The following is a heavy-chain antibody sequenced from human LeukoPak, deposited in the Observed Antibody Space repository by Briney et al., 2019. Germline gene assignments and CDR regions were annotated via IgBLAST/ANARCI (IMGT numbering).Heavy chain of an antibody. CDR2: IKQDGTDK. CDR1: GGSFSGYY. CDR3: ARDWRDGYNKVFDW. V-gene: IGHV3-7*01. Sequence: SSETLSLTCAVYGGSFSGYYWSWIRQPPGKGLEWVANIKQDGTDKYYVDSVRGRFTISRDNAKNSLYLQMNSLGVEGTAVYFCARDWRDGYNKVFDWWGQGTLVAVSS. D-gene: IGHD5-24*01. J-gene: IGHJ4*02.